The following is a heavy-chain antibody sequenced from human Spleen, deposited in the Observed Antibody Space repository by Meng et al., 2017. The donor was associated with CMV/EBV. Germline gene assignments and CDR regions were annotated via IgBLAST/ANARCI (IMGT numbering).Heavy chain of an antibody. CDR2: IYHSGKT. CDR3: ANRGFDP. J-gene: IGHJ5*02. Sequence: QVQLQEWGPGLVKPSGTLSLTFAVSGGAVRNSTWWSWVRQSPGKGLEWIGEIYHSGKTNYNPSLKSRVTISVDKSKNQFSLKLSSVTAADTAVYYCANRGFDPWGQGTLVTVSS. D-gene: IGHD3-10*01. V-gene: IGHV4-4*02. CDR1: GGAVRNSTW.